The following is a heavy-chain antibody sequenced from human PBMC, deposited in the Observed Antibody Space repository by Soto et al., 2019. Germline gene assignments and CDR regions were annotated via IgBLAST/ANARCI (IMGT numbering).Heavy chain of an antibody. CDR3: AKVQRVGATRGGDY. D-gene: IGHD1-26*01. CDR1: GFTFSSYA. Sequence: PGGSLRLSCAASGFTFSSYAMSWVRQAPGKGLGWVSAISGSGGSTYYADSVKGRFTISRDNSKNTLYLQMNSLRAEDTAVYYCAKVQRVGATRGGDYWGQGTLVTVSS. V-gene: IGHV3-23*01. J-gene: IGHJ4*02. CDR2: ISGSGGST.